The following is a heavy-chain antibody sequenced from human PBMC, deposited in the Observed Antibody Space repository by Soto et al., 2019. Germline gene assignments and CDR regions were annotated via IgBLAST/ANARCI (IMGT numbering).Heavy chain of an antibody. Sequence: QITLTETGPTLVKPTQTLTLTCTFSGFSLSNGGVGVGWVRQPPGKALECLALIYWDDDKRYSPSLKSRLTITKDTSKNQVVLTMTNMDPVDTATYYCAHRHGGYNWNDAYFDYWGQGTLVTVSS. D-gene: IGHD1-1*01. CDR3: AHRHGGYNWNDAYFDY. V-gene: IGHV2-5*02. CDR2: IYWDDDK. J-gene: IGHJ4*02. CDR1: GFSLSNGGVG.